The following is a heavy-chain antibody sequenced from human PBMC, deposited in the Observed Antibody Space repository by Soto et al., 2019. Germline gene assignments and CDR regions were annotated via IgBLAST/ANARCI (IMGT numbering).Heavy chain of an antibody. D-gene: IGHD6-19*01. Sequence: GASVKVSCKASGYTFTSYAMHWVRQAPGQRLEWMGWINAGNGNTKYSQKFQGRVTITRDTSASTAYMELSSLRSEDTAVYYCARGGYSSGWRAFFDYWGQGTLVTVSS. CDR3: ARGGYSSGWRAFFDY. CDR2: INAGNGNT. V-gene: IGHV1-3*01. J-gene: IGHJ4*02. CDR1: GYTFTSYA.